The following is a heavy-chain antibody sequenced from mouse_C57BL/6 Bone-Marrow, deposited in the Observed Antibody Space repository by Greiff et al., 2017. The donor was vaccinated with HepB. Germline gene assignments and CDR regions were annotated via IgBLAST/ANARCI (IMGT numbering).Heavy chain of an antibody. CDR2: IYPYDSET. CDR3: ARRGDAMDY. Sequence: QVQLQQSGAELVRPGSSVKLSCKASGYTFTSYWMDWVKQRPGQGLEWIGNIYPYDSETHYNQKFKDKATLTVDKSSSTAYMQLSSLTSEDSAVYYCARRGDAMDYWGQGTSVTVSS. V-gene: IGHV1-61*01. CDR1: GYTFTSYW. J-gene: IGHJ4*01.